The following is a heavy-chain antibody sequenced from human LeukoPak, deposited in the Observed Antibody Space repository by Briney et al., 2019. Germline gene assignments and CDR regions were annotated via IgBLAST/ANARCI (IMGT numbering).Heavy chain of an antibody. CDR2: IYHSGST. CDR3: ARSSRGTSDYYGMDV. Sequence: PSETLSLTCTVSGGSIYSYYWSGIRQPPGKGLEWIGYIYHSGSTDYNPSLKSRVTISVDTSQNHFSLKLSSVTAADTAVYYCARSSRGTSDYYGMDVWGQGTTVTVSS. CDR1: GGSIYSYY. J-gene: IGHJ6*02. V-gene: IGHV4-59*01. D-gene: IGHD1-1*01.